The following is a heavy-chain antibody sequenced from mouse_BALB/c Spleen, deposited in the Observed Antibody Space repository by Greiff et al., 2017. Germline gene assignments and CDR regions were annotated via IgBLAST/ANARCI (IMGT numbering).Heavy chain of an antibody. CDR1: GFTFSSYG. CDR3: ARELGRAMDD. Sequence: EVMLVESGGGLVQPGGSLKLSCAASGFTFSSYGMSWVRQTPDKRLELVATINSNGGSTYYPDSVKGRFTISRDNAKNTLYLQMSSLKSEDTAMYYCARELGRAMDDWGQGTSVTVSS. CDR2: INSNGGST. J-gene: IGHJ4*01. D-gene: IGHD4-1*01. V-gene: IGHV5-6-3*01.